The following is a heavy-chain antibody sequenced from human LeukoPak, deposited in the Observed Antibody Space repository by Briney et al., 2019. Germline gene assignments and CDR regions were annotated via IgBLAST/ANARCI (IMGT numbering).Heavy chain of an antibody. CDR3: ARYCGGDCYIMNAFDI. CDR2: IYHSGST. D-gene: IGHD2-21*02. CDR1: GGSISSSNW. J-gene: IGHJ3*02. V-gene: IGHV4-4*02. Sequence: SGTLSLTCAVSGGSISSSNWWTWVRQAPGKGLEWIGEIYHSGSTNYNPSLKSRVTISVDRSKNHFSLKLSSVTAADTAVYYCARYCGGDCYIMNAFDIWGQGTMVTVSS.